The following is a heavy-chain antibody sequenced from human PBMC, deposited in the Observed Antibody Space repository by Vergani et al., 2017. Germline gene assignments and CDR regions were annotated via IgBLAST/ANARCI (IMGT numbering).Heavy chain of an antibody. CDR1: NDSVSNTFYY. V-gene: IGHV4-39*07. J-gene: IGHJ6*03. Sequence: QLQESGPGLVKPSETLSLTCTVSNDSVSNTFYYWGWIRQTPGKGLEWIGSIYYSGSTYYNPSLESRVTISVDTSKNQFSLKLSSVTAADTAVYYCARSGIVGATFYYYMDVWGKGTTVTVSS. D-gene: IGHD1-26*01. CDR2: IYYSGST. CDR3: ARSGIVGATFYYYMDV.